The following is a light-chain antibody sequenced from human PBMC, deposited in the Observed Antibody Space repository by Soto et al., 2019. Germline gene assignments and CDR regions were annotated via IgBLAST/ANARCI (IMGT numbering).Light chain of an antibody. Sequence: DFVMTQAPDSLAVSLGERATINCKSSQSVLYNSNNKNHLGWFQQKPGHPPKLLIYGASFRPSGVPDRFSGSGSVTDFTRTISSLQAEDVAVYYCQQYYSIPFTFGQGTKLEI. V-gene: IGKV4-1*01. CDR2: GAS. CDR1: QSVLYNSNNKNH. CDR3: QQYYSIPFT. J-gene: IGKJ2*01.